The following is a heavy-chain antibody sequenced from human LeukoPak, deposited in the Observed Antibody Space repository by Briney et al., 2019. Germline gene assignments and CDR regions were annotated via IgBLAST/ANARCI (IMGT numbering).Heavy chain of an antibody. Sequence: PGGSLRLSCAASGFTLSNFWMNWVRQAPGKGLEWVANIKEDGSEKHYVDSVKGRFTISRDNSKNTLYLQVNSLRAEDTAMYYCARNILFAFDIWGQGTMVTVSS. CDR1: GFTLSNFW. CDR3: ARNILFAFDI. V-gene: IGHV3-7*05. D-gene: IGHD2/OR15-2a*01. CDR2: IKEDGSEK. J-gene: IGHJ3*02.